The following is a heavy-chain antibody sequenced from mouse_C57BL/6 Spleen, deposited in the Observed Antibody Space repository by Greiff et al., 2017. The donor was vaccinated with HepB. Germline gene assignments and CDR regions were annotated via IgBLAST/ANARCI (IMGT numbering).Heavy chain of an antibody. J-gene: IGHJ4*01. V-gene: IGHV1-54*01. CDR2: INPGSGGT. CDR1: GYAFTNYL. Sequence: VQLQQSGAELVRPGTSVKVSCKASGYAFTNYLIEWVKQRPGQGLEWIGVINPGSGGTNYNEKFKGKATLTADKSSSTAYMQLSSLTSEDSAVYFCARSVRKDAMDYWGQGTSVTVSS. D-gene: IGHD2-14*01. CDR3: ARSVRKDAMDY.